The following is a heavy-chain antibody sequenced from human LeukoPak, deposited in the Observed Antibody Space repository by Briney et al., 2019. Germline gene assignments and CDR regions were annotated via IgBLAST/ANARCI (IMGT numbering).Heavy chain of an antibody. V-gene: IGHV3-21*04. D-gene: IGHD3-10*01. CDR3: ARVSSMLRGPLVIYYFDF. CDR2: ISNSSPNI. Sequence: GGSLRLSCAASGFTFISYSMNWVRQAPGKGLEWVSSISNSSPNIYYADSVKGRFTISRDSAKDSLFLQMNSLRADDTAVYYCARVSSMLRGPLVIYYFDFWGQGTLVTVSS. CDR1: GFTFISYS. J-gene: IGHJ4*02.